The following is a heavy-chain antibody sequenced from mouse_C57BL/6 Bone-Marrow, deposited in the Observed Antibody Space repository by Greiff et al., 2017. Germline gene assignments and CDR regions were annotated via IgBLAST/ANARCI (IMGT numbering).Heavy chain of an antibody. CDR3: AGYYYGSSYDYFDD. CDR2: IDPANGNT. CDR1: GFNIKNTY. Sequence: VQLQQSVAELVRPGASVKLSCTASGFNIKNTYMHWVKQRPEQGLEWIGRIDPANGNTKYAPKFQGKATITADTSSNTAYLQLSSLTSEDTAIYFCAGYYYGSSYDYFDDWGQGTTLTVSS. J-gene: IGHJ2*01. V-gene: IGHV14-3*01. D-gene: IGHD1-1*01.